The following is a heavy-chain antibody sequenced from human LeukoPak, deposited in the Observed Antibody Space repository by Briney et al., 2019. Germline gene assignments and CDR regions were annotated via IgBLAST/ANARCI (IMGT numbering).Heavy chain of an antibody. D-gene: IGHD3-10*01. CDR3: VPVYYGSGSYPH. Sequence: PGGSLRLSCSASGFTFSSYAMHWVRQAPGKGLECVSAISSNGGSTYYADSVKGRFTISRDNSKNTLYLQMSSLRAEDTAVYYCVPVYYGSGSYPHWGQGTLVTVSS. CDR1: GFTFSSYA. CDR2: ISSNGGST. J-gene: IGHJ4*02. V-gene: IGHV3-64D*06.